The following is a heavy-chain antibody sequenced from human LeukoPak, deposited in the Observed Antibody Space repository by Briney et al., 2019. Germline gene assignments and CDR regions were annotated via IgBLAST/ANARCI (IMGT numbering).Heavy chain of an antibody. CDR1: GGSISSSNW. J-gene: IGHJ4*02. CDR3: ARGDSSGYYSLTDY. V-gene: IGHV4-4*02. Sequence: PSETLSLTCAVSGGSISSSNWWSWVRQPPGKGLEWIGEIYHSGSTNYNPSLKSRVTISVDTSKNQFSLKLSSVTAADTAVYYCARGDSSGYYSLTDYWGQGTLVTVSS. CDR2: IYHSGST. D-gene: IGHD3-22*01.